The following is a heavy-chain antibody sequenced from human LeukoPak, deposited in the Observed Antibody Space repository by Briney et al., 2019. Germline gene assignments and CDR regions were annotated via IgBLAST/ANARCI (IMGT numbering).Heavy chain of an antibody. CDR2: INPNSGGT. CDR3: ASSPYYDFWSGTLYYFDY. D-gene: IGHD3-3*01. J-gene: IGHJ4*02. Sequence: GSVRVSCKASGDTFTGYYMHGGRQAPGQGVEGMGWINPNSGGTNYAQKFQGRVTMTRDTSISTAYMELSRLRSDDPAVYYCASSPYYDFWSGTLYYFDYWGQGTLVTVSS. CDR1: GDTFTGYY. V-gene: IGHV1-2*02.